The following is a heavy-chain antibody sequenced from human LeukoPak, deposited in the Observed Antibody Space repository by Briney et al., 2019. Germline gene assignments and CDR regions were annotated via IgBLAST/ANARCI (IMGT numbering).Heavy chain of an antibody. J-gene: IGHJ6*03. CDR2: IYYSGST. Sequence: PSETLSLTCTVSGGSISSYYWSWIRQPPGKGLEWIGYIYYSGSTNYNPSLKSRVTISVDTSKNQFSLKLSSVTAADTAVYYCVRAGSGYYFYYYMDVWGKGTTVTVSS. CDR1: GGSISSYY. V-gene: IGHV4-59*01. CDR3: VRAGSGYYFYYYMDV. D-gene: IGHD2-15*01.